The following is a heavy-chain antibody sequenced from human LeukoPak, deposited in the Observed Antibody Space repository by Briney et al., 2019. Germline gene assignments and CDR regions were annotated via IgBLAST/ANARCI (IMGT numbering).Heavy chain of an antibody. V-gene: IGHV5-51*01. CDR3: ARRFGYCSSTSCYAVDF. Sequence: RGESLKISCKGSGYSFTSYWIGWVRQMPGKGLEWMGIIYPGDSDTRYSPSFQGQVTFSADKSISTAYLQWSSLKASDTAMYYCARRFGYCSSTSCYAVDFWGQGTLVTVSS. CDR1: GYSFTSYW. D-gene: IGHD2-2*01. CDR2: IYPGDSDT. J-gene: IGHJ4*02.